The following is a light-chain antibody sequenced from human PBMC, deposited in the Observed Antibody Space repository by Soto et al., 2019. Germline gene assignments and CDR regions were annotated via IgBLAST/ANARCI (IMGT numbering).Light chain of an antibody. CDR3: QKYNNAPIT. CDR2: AAS. J-gene: IGKJ5*01. V-gene: IGKV1-27*01. Sequence: DIQMTQSPSSLSVSVVDRFTITFRASQAISNYLAWYQQKPGKVPKLLIYAASTLQSGVPSRFSGSGSGTDFTLTISSLQPEDVATYYCQKYNNAPITFGQGTRLEI. CDR1: QAISNY.